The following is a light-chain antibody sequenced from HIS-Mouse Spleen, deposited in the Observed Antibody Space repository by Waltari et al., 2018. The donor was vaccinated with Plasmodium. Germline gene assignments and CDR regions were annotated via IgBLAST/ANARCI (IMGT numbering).Light chain of an antibody. CDR3: YSTDSSGNHRV. CDR2: EDS. Sequence: SSELTQPPSVSVSPGQTARITCSGDALTKKYPYWYQQKSGQAPVLVIYEDSKRPSAIPERFSGSSSGTMATLTISGAQVEDEADYYCYSTDSSGNHRVFGGGTKLTVL. CDR1: ALTKKY. V-gene: IGLV3-10*01. J-gene: IGLJ3*02.